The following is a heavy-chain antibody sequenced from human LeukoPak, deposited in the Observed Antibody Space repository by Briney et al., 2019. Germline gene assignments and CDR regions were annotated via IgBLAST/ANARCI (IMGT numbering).Heavy chain of an antibody. Sequence: GGSLRLSCAASGFPFRSYWMHWVRRAPGKGLVWVSRIISDGSNTNYADSVKGRFTISRDNAKNTLYLQMNSLRGEDTAIYYCASTDDYADENYWGQGTLVTVSS. CDR2: IISDGSNT. CDR3: ASTDDYADENY. CDR1: GFPFRSYW. D-gene: IGHD4-17*01. J-gene: IGHJ4*02. V-gene: IGHV3-74*01.